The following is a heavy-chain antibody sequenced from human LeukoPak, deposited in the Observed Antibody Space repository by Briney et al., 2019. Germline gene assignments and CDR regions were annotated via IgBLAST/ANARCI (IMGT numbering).Heavy chain of an antibody. V-gene: IGHV3-23*01. Sequence: GGSLRLSCAASGFTFSSYAMSWVRQAPGKGLEWVSAISGSGGSTYYADSVKDRFTISRDNSKNTLYLQMNSLRAEDTAVYYCAKDLSGWYVSYFDYWGQGTLVTVSS. CDR3: AKDLSGWYVSYFDY. CDR2: ISGSGGST. D-gene: IGHD6-19*01. J-gene: IGHJ4*02. CDR1: GFTFSSYA.